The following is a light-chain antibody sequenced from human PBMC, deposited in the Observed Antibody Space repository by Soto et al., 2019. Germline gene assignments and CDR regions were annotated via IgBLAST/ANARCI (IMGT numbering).Light chain of an antibody. CDR3: AAWDDSLSGPGV. J-gene: IGLJ7*01. Sequence: QSVLTQPPSASGTPGQRVTISCSGSSSNIGNFYVYWYQQLPGTAPKLLIYNNNKRPLGVPDRFSGSKSGSSASLAISGLRSEDEADYYCAAWDDSLSGPGVFGGGTQLTVL. CDR2: NNN. CDR1: SSNIGNFY. V-gene: IGLV1-47*02.